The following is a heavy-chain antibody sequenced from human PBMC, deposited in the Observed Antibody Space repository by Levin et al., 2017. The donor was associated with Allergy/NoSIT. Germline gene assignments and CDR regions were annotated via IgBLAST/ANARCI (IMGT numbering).Heavy chain of an antibody. D-gene: IGHD6-13*01. CDR2: MNPNSGNT. CDR1: GYTFTSYD. CDR3: ATLDEYSSSWYYYYYGMDV. J-gene: IGHJ6*02. Sequence: ASVKVSCKASGYTFTSYDINWVRQATGQGLEWMGWMNPNSGNTGYAQKFQGRVTMTRNTSISTAYMELSSLRSEDTAVYYCATLDEYSSSWYYYYYGMDVWGQGTTVTVSS. V-gene: IGHV1-8*01.